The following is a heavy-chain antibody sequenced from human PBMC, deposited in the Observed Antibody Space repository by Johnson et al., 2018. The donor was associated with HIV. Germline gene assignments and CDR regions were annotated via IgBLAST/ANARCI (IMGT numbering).Heavy chain of an antibody. CDR2: FSSSRSGDMI. CDR1: GFSAASGFIFSNHA. J-gene: IGHJ3*01. Sequence: VQLVESGGALVQPGGSLRLSCAASGFSAASGFIFSNHALNWVRQAPGKGLEWIAVFSSSRSGDMILYADSVKGRFTIFRDNARNTLDLQMNNLAAEDTALYYCAKYGSDAGNGWGAFDSWGQGTMVTVSS. D-gene: IGHD1-1*01. CDR3: AKYGSDAGNGWGAFDS. V-gene: IGHV3-23*04.